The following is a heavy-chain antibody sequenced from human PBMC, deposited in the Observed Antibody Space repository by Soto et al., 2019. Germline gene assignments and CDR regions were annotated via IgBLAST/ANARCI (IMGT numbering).Heavy chain of an antibody. CDR2: ITGSGRDT. D-gene: IGHD2-8*01. CDR1: GFAFRNNV. J-gene: IGHJ4*02. Sequence: GGSLRLSCAASGFAFRNNVLSWVRQAPGKGLDWVSGITGSGRDTYYADSVKGRFTISRDNSKNMVFLQMNSLRAEDTALYYCAKNGLDNSPSAIDSWGPGTLVTVPQ. V-gene: IGHV3-23*01. CDR3: AKNGLDNSPSAIDS.